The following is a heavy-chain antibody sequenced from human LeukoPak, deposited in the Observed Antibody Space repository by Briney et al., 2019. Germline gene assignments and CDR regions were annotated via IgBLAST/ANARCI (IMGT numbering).Heavy chain of an antibody. V-gene: IGHV4-39*01. Sequence: SETLSLTCTVSGGSVRSSSSYWGWIRQPPGKGLEWLGRAFFTGGTTYNPSLKTRVTISLDTSKNQFSLRLTSVIASDTAVYYCAKSCHSYSYTPGDFSWGQGTLVTVSS. CDR3: AKSCHSYSYTPGDFS. CDR1: GGSVRSSSSY. D-gene: IGHD3-16*01. J-gene: IGHJ5*02. CDR2: AFFTGGT.